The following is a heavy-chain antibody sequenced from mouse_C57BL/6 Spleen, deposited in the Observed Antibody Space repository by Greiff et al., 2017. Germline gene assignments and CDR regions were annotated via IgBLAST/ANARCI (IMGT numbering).Heavy chain of an antibody. CDR2: IYPGSGST. CDR1: GYTFTSYW. V-gene: IGHV1-55*01. Sequence: QVQLQQSGAELVKPGASVKMSCKASGYTFTSYWITWVKQRPGQGLEWIGDIYPGSGSTNYNEKFKSKATLTVDTSSSTAYMQLSSLTSEDSAVYYCARVHYGSSKYYYAMDYWGQGTSVTVSS. CDR3: ARVHYGSSKYYYAMDY. D-gene: IGHD1-1*01. J-gene: IGHJ4*01.